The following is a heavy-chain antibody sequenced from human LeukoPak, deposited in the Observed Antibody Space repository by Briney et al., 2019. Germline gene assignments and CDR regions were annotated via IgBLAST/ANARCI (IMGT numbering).Heavy chain of an antibody. J-gene: IGHJ5*02. V-gene: IGHV4-61*02. D-gene: IGHD6-13*01. CDR1: GGSISSGSYY. CDR2: IYTSGST. Sequence: NPSETLSLTCTVSGGSISSGSYYWSWIRQPAGKGLEWIGRIYTSGSTNYNPSLKSRVTVSVDTSKNQFSLKLSSVTATDTAVYYCARGKSSWYYYNNWFDPWGQGTLVTVSS. CDR3: ARGKSSWYYYNNWFDP.